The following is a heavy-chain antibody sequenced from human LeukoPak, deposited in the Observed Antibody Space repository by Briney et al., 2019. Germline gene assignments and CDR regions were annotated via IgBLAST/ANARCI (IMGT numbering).Heavy chain of an antibody. D-gene: IGHD2-15*01. CDR3: ARVKSGCSDGSCYWFDP. CDR2: IYYSGST. CDR1: GDSISSGGYY. Sequence: PSETLSLTCTVSGDSISSGGYYWSWIRQHPGKGLEWIGYIYYSGSTYYNPSLKSRVTISVDTSENQFSLKLIPVTAADTAVYYCARVKSGCSDGSCYWFDPWGQGTLVTVSS. J-gene: IGHJ5*02. V-gene: IGHV4-31*03.